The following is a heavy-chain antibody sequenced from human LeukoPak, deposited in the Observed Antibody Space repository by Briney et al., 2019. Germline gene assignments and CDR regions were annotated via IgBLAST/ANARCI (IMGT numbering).Heavy chain of an antibody. V-gene: IGHV4-38-2*02. CDR2: IYHSGST. Sequence: SETLSLTCTVSGYSISSGYYWGWIRQPPGKGLEWIGSIYHSGSTYYNPSLKSRVTISVDTSKNQFSLKLSSVTAADTAVYYCARVDSSPSRGFMNYYMDVWGKGTTVTVSS. CDR1: GYSISSGYY. J-gene: IGHJ6*03. D-gene: IGHD6-6*01. CDR3: ARVDSSPSRGFMNYYMDV.